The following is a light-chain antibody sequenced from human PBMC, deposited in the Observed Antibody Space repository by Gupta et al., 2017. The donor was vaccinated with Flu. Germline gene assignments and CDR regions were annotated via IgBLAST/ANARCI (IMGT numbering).Light chain of an antibody. CDR3: AAWDDSLSGYVV. CDR1: RANIGSNY. V-gene: IGLV1-47*01. CDR2: RSD. Sequence: VTISWSGSRANIGSNYVYCYQQFPGRAPTLLISRSDQRPSGVPDRFSGSKSGTSASLAISGLRSEDEADYYCAAWDDSLSGYVVFGGGTKLTVL. J-gene: IGLJ2*01.